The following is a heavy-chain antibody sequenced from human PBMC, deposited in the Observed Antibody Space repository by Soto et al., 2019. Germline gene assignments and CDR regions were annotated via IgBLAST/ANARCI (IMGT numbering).Heavy chain of an antibody. CDR2: IFSSGSP. V-gene: IGHV4-4*07. CDR1: GGSINTFY. Sequence: SETLSLTCTVSGGSINTFYWSWVRQPAGKGLEWIGRIFSSGSPSFNPSLESRVAMSVDTSKNRFSLNLSSVTAADMAVYYCAREGSYSAYNFAHGIQLWSFDFWGQGALVTVSS. D-gene: IGHD5-12*01. J-gene: IGHJ4*02. CDR3: AREGSYSAYNFAHGIQLWSFDF.